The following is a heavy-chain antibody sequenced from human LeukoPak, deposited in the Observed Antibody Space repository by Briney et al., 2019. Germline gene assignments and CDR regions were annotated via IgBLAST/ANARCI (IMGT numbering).Heavy chain of an antibody. D-gene: IGHD5-18*01. J-gene: IGHJ6*02. Sequence: GGSLRLSCAASGFTFSSYAMHWVRQAPGKGLGWVAVISYDGSNKYYADSVKGRFTISRDNSKNTLYLQMNSLRAEDTAVYYCARADGWIQLWLTGMDVWGQGTTVTVSS. CDR3: ARADGWIQLWLTGMDV. CDR1: GFTFSSYA. V-gene: IGHV3-30-3*01. CDR2: ISYDGSNK.